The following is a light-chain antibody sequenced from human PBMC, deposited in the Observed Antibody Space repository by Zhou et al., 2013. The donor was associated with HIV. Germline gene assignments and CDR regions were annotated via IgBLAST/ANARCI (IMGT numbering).Light chain of an antibody. CDR2: KAS. V-gene: IGKV1-5*03. CDR3: QQYNSYWRS. J-gene: IGKJ2*03. Sequence: DIQMTQSPSTVSASVGDRVTITCRASQSIGTWLAWHQHKPGKAPKLLIYKASSLESGVPSRFSGSGSGTEFTLTISSLQPDDFATYYCQQYNSYWRSFGQGTKLEIK. CDR1: QSIGTW.